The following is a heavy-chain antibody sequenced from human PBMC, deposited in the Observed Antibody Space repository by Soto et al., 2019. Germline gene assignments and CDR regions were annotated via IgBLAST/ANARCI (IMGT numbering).Heavy chain of an antibody. CDR2: ISGGGDGT. D-gene: IGHD2-15*01. J-gene: IGHJ3*02. CDR3: AKKGLGSLKTYWIGSGCHYAFDI. Sequence: EVQLLESGGGLVQPGGSLRLSCAASGFTFINYAMSWVRQAPGKGLEWVSTISGGGDGTYYADSVKGHFTISRDNSKNTVYLQKHSLRAEDTAIYYCAKKGLGSLKTYWIGSGCHYAFDIWGQGTMFTVSS. CDR1: GFTFINYA. V-gene: IGHV3-23*01.